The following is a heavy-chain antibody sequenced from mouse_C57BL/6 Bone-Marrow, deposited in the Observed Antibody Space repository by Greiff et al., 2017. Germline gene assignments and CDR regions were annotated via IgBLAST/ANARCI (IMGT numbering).Heavy chain of an antibody. CDR3: ASVYYDYEGWYFDV. V-gene: IGHV1-81*01. Sequence: QVQLKESGAELARPGASVKLSCKASGYTFTSYGISWVKQRTGQGLEWIGEIYPRSGNTYYNEKFKGKATLTADKSSSTAYMELRSLTSEDSAVYFCASVYYDYEGWYFDVWGTGTTVTVSS. CDR2: IYPRSGNT. D-gene: IGHD2-4*01. CDR1: GYTFTSYG. J-gene: IGHJ1*03.